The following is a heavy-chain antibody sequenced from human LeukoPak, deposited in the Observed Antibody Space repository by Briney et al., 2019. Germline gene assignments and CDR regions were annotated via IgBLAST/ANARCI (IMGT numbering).Heavy chain of an antibody. CDR3: ARVSNSDWYYFDY. V-gene: IGHV4-59*01. J-gene: IGHJ4*02. CDR1: GGSISSYY. Sequence: SETLSLTCTVSGGSISSYYWNWIRQPPGKGLEWIGYIYYSGSTNYDPSLKSRVSISVDTTKNQFSLKLSSVTAADTAVYYWARVSNSDWYYFDYWGQGTLVTVSS. D-gene: IGHD3-9*01. CDR2: IYYSGST.